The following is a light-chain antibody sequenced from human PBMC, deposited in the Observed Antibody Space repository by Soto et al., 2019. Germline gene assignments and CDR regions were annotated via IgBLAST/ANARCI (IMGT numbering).Light chain of an antibody. CDR3: SSYTSSRYV. Sequence: QSALTQPASVSGSPGQSITISCTGTSSDVGGYNYVSWYQQHPGKAPKLMIYDVSNRPSGVSNRFSGSKSGNTASLTISGLQAEDEADYYRSSYTSSRYVFGTGTKVTVL. J-gene: IGLJ1*01. CDR2: DVS. CDR1: SSDVGGYNY. V-gene: IGLV2-14*01.